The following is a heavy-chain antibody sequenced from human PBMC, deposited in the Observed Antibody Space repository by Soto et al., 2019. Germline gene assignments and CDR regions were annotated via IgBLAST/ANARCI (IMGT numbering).Heavy chain of an antibody. D-gene: IGHD5-18*01. Sequence: QITLKESGPTLVKPTQTLTLTCTFSGFSLNTRGVGVGWIRQPPGKALEWLALLYWGEDKGYSPSLKSRLTLAKDTSKNPVVLTVPNMDPVATATYSCSHRPRGYSYYFDYWGQGTLVTVSS. CDR3: SHRPRGYSYYFDY. V-gene: IGHV2-5*02. CDR2: LYWGEDK. J-gene: IGHJ4*02. CDR1: GFSLNTRGVG.